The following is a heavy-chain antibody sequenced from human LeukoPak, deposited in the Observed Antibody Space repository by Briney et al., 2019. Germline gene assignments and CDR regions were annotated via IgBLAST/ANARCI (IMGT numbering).Heavy chain of an antibody. CDR3: AELGITMIGGV. CDR2: VSYDGSIK. Sequence: PGGSLRLSCAASGFTFSHYAMHWVRQAPGKGLEWVAVVSYDGSIKYYADSVKGRFTISRDNSKNTLYLQMNSLRAEDTAVYYCAELGITMIGGVWGKGTTVTISS. D-gene: IGHD3-10*02. V-gene: IGHV3-30*04. CDR1: GFTFSHYA. J-gene: IGHJ6*04.